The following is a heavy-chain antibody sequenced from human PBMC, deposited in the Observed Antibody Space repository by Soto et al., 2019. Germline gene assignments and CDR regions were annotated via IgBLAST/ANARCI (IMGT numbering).Heavy chain of an antibody. Sequence: ASVKVSCKASGYTFTSYGISWVRQAPGQGLEWMGWISAYNGNTNYAQKLQGRVTMTTDTSTSTAYMELRSLRSDDTAVYYCARVYFPGGRYYYYYYMDAWGKGTTVTVSS. CDR1: GYTFTSYG. J-gene: IGHJ6*03. V-gene: IGHV1-18*01. CDR3: ARVYFPGGRYYYYYYMDA. D-gene: IGHD1-26*01. CDR2: ISAYNGNT.